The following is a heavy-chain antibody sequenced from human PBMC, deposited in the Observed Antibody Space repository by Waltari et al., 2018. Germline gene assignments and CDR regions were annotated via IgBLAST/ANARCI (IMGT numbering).Heavy chain of an antibody. CDR2: INPNSGGT. CDR3: ARDLYSSQSTLDY. D-gene: IGHD6-19*01. J-gene: IGHJ4*02. CDR1: GYTFTGYY. V-gene: IGHV1-2*06. Sequence: QVQLVQSGAEVKKPGASVKVSCKASGYTFTGYYMPWVRQAPGQGLEWMGRINPNSGGTNYAQKFQGRVTMTRDTSISTAYMELSRLRSDDTAVYYCARDLYSSQSTLDYWGQGTLVTVSS.